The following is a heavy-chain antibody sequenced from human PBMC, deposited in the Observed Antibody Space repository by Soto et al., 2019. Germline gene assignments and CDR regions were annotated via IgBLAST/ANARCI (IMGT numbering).Heavy chain of an antibody. CDR2: IIPIVGTA. J-gene: IGHJ3*02. CDR1: GGTFSTYD. CDR3: ARVGAYDYESTGYSAAFDI. Sequence: QVQLVQSGAEVKKPGSSVKVSCKASGGTFSTYDIYWVRQAPGQGLEWMGVIIPIVGTANYAQKFQDRLTITADEFTNTSHMELSSLRSEDTAVYYCARVGAYDYESTGYSAAFDIWGQGTMVTVSS. D-gene: IGHD3-22*01. V-gene: IGHV1-69*01.